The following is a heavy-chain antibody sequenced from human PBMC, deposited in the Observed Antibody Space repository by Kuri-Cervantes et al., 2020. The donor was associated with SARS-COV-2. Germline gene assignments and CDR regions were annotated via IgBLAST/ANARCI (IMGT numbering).Heavy chain of an antibody. D-gene: IGHD2-2*01. J-gene: IGHJ4*02. Sequence: SCAVSGGSISSGGYSWSWIRQPPGKGLEWIGYIYHNGSTYYNPSLKSRVTISVDRSKNQFSLKLSSVTAADTAVYYCARDGLSGYIVVVPAAFDYWGQGTLVTVSS. CDR2: IYHNGST. CDR1: GGSISSGGYS. V-gene: IGHV4-30-2*01. CDR3: ARDGLSGYIVVVPAAFDY.